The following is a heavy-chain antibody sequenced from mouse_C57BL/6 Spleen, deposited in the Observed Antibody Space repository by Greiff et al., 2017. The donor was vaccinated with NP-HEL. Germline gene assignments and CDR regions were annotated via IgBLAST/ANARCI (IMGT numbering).Heavy chain of an antibody. Sequence: QVQLQQPGAELVMPGASVKLSCKASGYTFTSYWMHWVKQRPGQGLEWIGEIDPSDSYTNYNQKFKGKSTLTVDKSSSTAYMQLSSLTSEDSAVYYCARRGMGLNAMDYWGQGTSVTVSS. D-gene: IGHD2-3*01. CDR1: GYTFTSYW. J-gene: IGHJ4*01. CDR3: ARRGMGLNAMDY. V-gene: IGHV1-69*01. CDR2: IDPSDSYT.